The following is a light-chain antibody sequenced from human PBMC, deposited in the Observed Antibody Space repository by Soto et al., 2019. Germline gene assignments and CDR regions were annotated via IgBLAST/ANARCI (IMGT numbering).Light chain of an antibody. V-gene: IGLV7-43*01. CDR2: STR. CDR1: AGAVNTGYF. Sequence: QAVVTQEPSLTVSPGGTVTLTCSASAGAVNTGYFPSWFQQKPGPAPRALIHSTRTRQSLTPARFSGSLLGGKAALTRSDVQPEDEADYSCLLFYGGAQIFGGGTKVTVL. J-gene: IGLJ2*01. CDR3: LLFYGGAQI.